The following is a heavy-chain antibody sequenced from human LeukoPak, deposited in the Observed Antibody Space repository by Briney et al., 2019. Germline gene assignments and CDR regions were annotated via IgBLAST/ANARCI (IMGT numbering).Heavy chain of an antibody. J-gene: IGHJ4*02. CDR3: ARTKGPERPFGY. Sequence: MPSETLSLTCTVSGGSISSYYWSWIRQPPGKGLEWIGYIYYSGSTNYNPSLKSRVTISVGTSKNQFSLKLSSVTAADTAVYYCARTKGPERPFGYWGQGTLVTVSS. D-gene: IGHD1-1*01. CDR1: GGSISSYY. CDR2: IYYSGST. V-gene: IGHV4-59*08.